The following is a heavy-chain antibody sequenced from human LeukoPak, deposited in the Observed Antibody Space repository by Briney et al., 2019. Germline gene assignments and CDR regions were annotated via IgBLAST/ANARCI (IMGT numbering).Heavy chain of an antibody. CDR1: GYSISSGYY. D-gene: IGHD2-8*02. Sequence: SETLSLTCAVSGYSISSGYYWGWIRQPPGKGLEWIGSIYYSGSTYYNPSLKSRVTISVDTSKNQFSLKLSSVTAADTAVYYCARPGVLGLPMDVWGKGTTVTVSS. CDR3: ARPGVLGLPMDV. CDR2: IYYSGST. V-gene: IGHV4-38-2*01. J-gene: IGHJ6*04.